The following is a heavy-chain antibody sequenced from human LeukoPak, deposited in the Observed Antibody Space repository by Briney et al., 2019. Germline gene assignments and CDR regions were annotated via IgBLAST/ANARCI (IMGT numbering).Heavy chain of an antibody. CDR3: ARLDIVVVPAAIGIHDAFDI. CDR1: GYSISSGYY. V-gene: IGHV4-38-2*01. D-gene: IGHD2-2*02. Sequence: SETLSLTCAVSGYSISSGYYWGWIQQPPGKGLKWIGSIYHSGSTYYNPSLKSRVTISVDTSKNQFSLKLSSVTAADTAVYYCARLDIVVVPAAIGIHDAFDIWGQGTMVTVSS. CDR2: IYHSGST. J-gene: IGHJ3*02.